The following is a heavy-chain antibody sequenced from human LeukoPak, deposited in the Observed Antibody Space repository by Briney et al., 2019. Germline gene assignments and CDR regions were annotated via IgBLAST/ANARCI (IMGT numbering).Heavy chain of an antibody. V-gene: IGHV1-46*01. J-gene: IGHJ4*02. D-gene: IGHD3-22*01. CDR2: INPSGGST. CDR1: GYTFTSYY. CDR3: ARETPFYDSSGYRGDFDY. Sequence: ASVKVSCKASGYTFTSYYMHWVRQAPGQGLEWMGIINPSGGSTSYAQKFQGRVTMTRDTSTSTVYMELSNLRSEDTAVYYCARETPFYDSSGYRGDFDYWGQGTLVTVSS.